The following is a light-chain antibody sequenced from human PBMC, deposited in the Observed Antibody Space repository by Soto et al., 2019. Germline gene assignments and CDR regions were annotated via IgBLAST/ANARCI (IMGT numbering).Light chain of an antibody. J-gene: IGKJ1*01. CDR2: KTS. V-gene: IGKV1-5*03. CDR1: QSISSW. Sequence: DIQLTQSPSTLSASVGDRVTITCLASQSISSWLAWYQQKPGKAPNLLIYKTSNLESGVPSRFSGSGSGTEFTLTISSLQPDDFATYYCQYYNDYCWTFGQGTKVEIK. CDR3: QYYNDYCWT.